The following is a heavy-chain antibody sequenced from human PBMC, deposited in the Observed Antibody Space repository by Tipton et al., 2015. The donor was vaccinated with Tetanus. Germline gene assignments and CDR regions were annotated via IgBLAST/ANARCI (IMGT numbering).Heavy chain of an antibody. CDR2: IYYSGST. CDR1: GGSISSGGYY. J-gene: IGHJ4*02. Sequence: TLSLTCTVSGGSISSGGYYWSWIRQHPGKGLEWIGEIYYSGSTYYNPSLKSRVTISVDTSKNQFSLKLNSVTATDKAVFYCARDQARGSRGWNYFAYWGQGTLVTVSS. V-gene: IGHV4-31*03. CDR3: ARDQARGSRGWNYFAY. D-gene: IGHD1-26*01.